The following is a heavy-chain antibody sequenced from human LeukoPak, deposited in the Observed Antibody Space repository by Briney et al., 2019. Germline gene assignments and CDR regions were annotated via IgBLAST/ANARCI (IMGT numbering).Heavy chain of an antibody. Sequence: SVKVSCKASGGTFSSYAIRWVRQAPGQGLEWMGGIIPIFGTANYAQKFQGRVTITADESTSTAYMELSSLRSEDTAVYYCAREYSSSPYYFDYWGQGTLVTVSS. CDR1: GGTFSSYA. V-gene: IGHV1-69*13. CDR3: AREYSSSPYYFDY. D-gene: IGHD6-6*01. CDR2: IIPIFGTA. J-gene: IGHJ4*02.